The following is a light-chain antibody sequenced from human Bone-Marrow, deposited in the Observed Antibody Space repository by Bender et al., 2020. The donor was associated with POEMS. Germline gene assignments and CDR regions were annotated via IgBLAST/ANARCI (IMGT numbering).Light chain of an antibody. CDR1: SSNFGNNA. J-gene: IGLJ3*02. V-gene: IGLV1-44*01. CDR2: SNN. Sequence: QSVLTQPPSASATPGQSVTISCSGTSSNFGNNAANWYQHVPGTAPKLPTYSNNQRPSGVPDRFSASTSGTSASLAISGLHSDDEADYYCSSWDDSLNGWVFGGGTKLTVL. CDR3: SSWDDSLNGWV.